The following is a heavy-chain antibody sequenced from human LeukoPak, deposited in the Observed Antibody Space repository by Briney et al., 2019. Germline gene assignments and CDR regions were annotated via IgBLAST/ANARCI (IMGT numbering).Heavy chain of an antibody. Sequence: GGSLRLSCAASGFTFSTYEMNWVRQAPGKGLEGFSYISGSGSSIYYADSVKGRFTISRDNAKNSLYLQMNSLRADDTAVYYCTRDAVVVVGPGFDLWGPGTLVTVSS. V-gene: IGHV3-48*03. CDR1: GFTFSTYE. J-gene: IGHJ5*02. CDR3: TRDAVVVVGPGFDL. CDR2: ISGSGSSI. D-gene: IGHD3-22*01.